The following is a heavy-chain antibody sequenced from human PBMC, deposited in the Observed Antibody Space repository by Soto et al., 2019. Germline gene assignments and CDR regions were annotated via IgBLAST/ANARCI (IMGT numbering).Heavy chain of an antibody. V-gene: IGHV3-30*18. CDR3: AKDQGRGGYSYGYFSPYFDY. J-gene: IGHJ4*02. CDR1: GFTFSSYG. Sequence: GGSLRLSCAASGFTFSSYGMHWVRQAPGKGLEWVAVIPYDGSNKYYADSVKGRFTISRDNSKNTLYLQMNSLRAEDTAVYYCAKDQGRGGYSYGYFSPYFDYWGQGTLVTVS. CDR2: IPYDGSNK. D-gene: IGHD5-18*01.